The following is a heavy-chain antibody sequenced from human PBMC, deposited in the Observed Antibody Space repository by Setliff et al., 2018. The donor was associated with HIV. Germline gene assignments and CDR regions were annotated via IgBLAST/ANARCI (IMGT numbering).Heavy chain of an antibody. Sequence: PSETLSLTCDVSGDLIRNSYYYWGWIRQPPGKGLEWIGSVYHSGSTYYNPSLKSRVTISVDKSKNQFSVKLRSVTAADTAVYYCARDMTNYHDRSGSFGWFAPWGQGTPVTVSS. J-gene: IGHJ5*02. CDR3: ARDMTNYHDRSGSFGWFAP. CDR2: VYHSGST. CDR1: GDLIRNSYYY. V-gene: IGHV4-39*07. D-gene: IGHD3-22*01.